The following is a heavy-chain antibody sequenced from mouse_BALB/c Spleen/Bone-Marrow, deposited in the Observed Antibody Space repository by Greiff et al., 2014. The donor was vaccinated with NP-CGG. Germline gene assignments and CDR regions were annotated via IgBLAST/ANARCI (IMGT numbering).Heavy chain of an antibody. D-gene: IGHD1-1*01. V-gene: IGHV1-80*01. Sequence: VQLQQSGAELVRPGSSVKISCKASGYAFSNYWMNWVKQRPGQGLEWIGQIYPGDTDIHYNGKFKGKATLTADKSSSTAYMQLSSLTSEDSAVYSCASRGDYSYAMDYWGQGTSVTVSS. CDR2: IYPGDTDI. J-gene: IGHJ4*01. CDR3: ASRGDYSYAMDY. CDR1: GYAFSNYW.